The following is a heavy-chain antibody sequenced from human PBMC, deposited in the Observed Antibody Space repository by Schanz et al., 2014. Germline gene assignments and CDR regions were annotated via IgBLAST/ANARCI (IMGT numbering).Heavy chain of an antibody. CDR1: GYTFTSYG. V-gene: IGHV1-18*01. Sequence: QVQLVQSGAEVKKPGASVKVSCKASGYTFTSYGISWVRQAPGQGLEWMGWISAYNGNTKYPQKLQGRVTMTTDTATSTAYMELRSLRSDDTAVYYWARGPHPHGITVAARGFDPWGQGTLVNVSS. D-gene: IGHD6-19*01. CDR2: ISAYNGNT. J-gene: IGHJ5*02. CDR3: ARGPHPHGITVAARGFDP.